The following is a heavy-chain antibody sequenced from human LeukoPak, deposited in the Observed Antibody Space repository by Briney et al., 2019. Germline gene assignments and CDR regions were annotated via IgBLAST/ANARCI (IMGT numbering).Heavy chain of an antibody. J-gene: IGHJ4*02. D-gene: IGHD5-12*01. CDR2: ISSSSSYI. CDR3: ARTYSGYDRYFDY. V-gene: IGHV3-21*01. CDR1: GFTFSSYS. Sequence: GGSLRLSCAASGFTFSSYSMNWVRQAPGKRLEWVSSISSSSSYIYYADSVKGRFTISRDNAKNSLYLQMNSLRAEDTAVYYCARTYSGYDRYFDYWGQGTLVTVSS.